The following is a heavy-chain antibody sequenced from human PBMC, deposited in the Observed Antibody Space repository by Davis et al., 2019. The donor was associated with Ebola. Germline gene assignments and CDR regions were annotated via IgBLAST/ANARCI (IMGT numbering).Heavy chain of an antibody. CDR1: GGSISSSNW. D-gene: IGHD2-2*01. Sequence: PSETLSLTCTVSGGSISSSNWWSWVRQPPGKGLEWIGEIYHSGSTNYNPSLKSRVTISVDKSKNQFSLKLSSVTAADTAVYYCASIVPTYYYGMDFWGKGTTVTVSS. J-gene: IGHJ6*04. CDR3: ASIVPTYYYGMDF. CDR2: IYHSGST. V-gene: IGHV4-4*02.